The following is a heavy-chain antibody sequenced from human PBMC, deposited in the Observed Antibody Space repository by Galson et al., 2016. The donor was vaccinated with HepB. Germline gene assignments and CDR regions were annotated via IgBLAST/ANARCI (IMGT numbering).Heavy chain of an antibody. CDR3: ARVGEDFSSGYSSGLAY. D-gene: IGHD3-3*01. CDR1: GYIFSRYT. CDR2: INPANGNT. J-gene: IGHJ4*02. Sequence: SVKVSCKASGYIFSRYTMHWVRQAPGQRLEWMGWINPANGNTKYSQKFQGGVTFSGDTSASTGYMELSSLRSEDTAVYYCARVGEDFSSGYSSGLAYWGQGTLVTGSP. V-gene: IGHV1-3*01.